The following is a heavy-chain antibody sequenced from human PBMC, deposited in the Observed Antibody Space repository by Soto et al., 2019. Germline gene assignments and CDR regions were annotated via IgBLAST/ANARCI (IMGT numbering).Heavy chain of an antibody. CDR3: VKAADYYYYYGMDV. CDR1: GFTFSSYA. CDR2: ISGSGGST. J-gene: IGHJ6*02. D-gene: IGHD2-2*01. V-gene: IGHV3-23*01. Sequence: PGGSLRLSCAASGFTFSSYAMSWVRQAPGKGLEWVSAISGSGGSTYYADSVKGRFTISRDNSKNTLYLQMNSLRAEDTAVYYCVKAADYYYYYGMDVWGQGTTVTVSS.